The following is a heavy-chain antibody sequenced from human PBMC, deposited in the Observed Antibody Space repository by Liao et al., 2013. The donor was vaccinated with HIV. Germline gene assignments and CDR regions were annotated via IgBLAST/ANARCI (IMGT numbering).Heavy chain of an antibody. CDR3: ARGSQILWFGESCSVFDY. D-gene: IGHD3-10*01. J-gene: IGHJ4*02. V-gene: IGHV4-34*01. CDR2: INHTGST. Sequence: QVQLQQWGAGLLKPSETLSLNCAVYGGSLTDYYWSWIRQPPGKGLEWFGEINHTGSTNYSPSLKSRLTMSVDTSKKHFSLKLSSVTAADTAVYYCARGSQILWFGESCSVFDYWGQGTLVTVSS. CDR1: GGSLTDYY.